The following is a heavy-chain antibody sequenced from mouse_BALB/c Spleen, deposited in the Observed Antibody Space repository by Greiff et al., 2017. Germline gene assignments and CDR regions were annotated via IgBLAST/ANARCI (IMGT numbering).Heavy chain of an antibody. V-gene: IGHV5-6-4*01. CDR2: ISSGGSYT. CDR1: GFTFSSYT. CDR3: TRDYYGRDYYYAMDY. D-gene: IGHD1-1*01. Sequence: DVMLVESGGGLVKPGGSLKLSCAASGFTFSSYTMSWVRQTPEKRLEWVATISSGGSYTYYPDSVKGRFTISRDNAKNTLYLQMSSLKSEDTAMYYCTRDYYGRDYYYAMDYWGQGTSVTVSS. J-gene: IGHJ4*01.